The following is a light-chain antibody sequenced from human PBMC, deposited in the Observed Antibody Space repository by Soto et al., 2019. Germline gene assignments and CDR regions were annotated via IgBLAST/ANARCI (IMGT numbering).Light chain of an antibody. CDR1: QSVSSK. V-gene: IGKV3-15*01. Sequence: EVVMTQSPATLSVSPGERATLSCRASQSVSSKLAWYQQRPGQAPRLLIYDTSTRATGIPARFSGSGSGTDFTLTISSLQSEDFALYYCQQYNDWPPITFGKGTKVEI. CDR2: DTS. J-gene: IGKJ1*01. CDR3: QQYNDWPPIT.